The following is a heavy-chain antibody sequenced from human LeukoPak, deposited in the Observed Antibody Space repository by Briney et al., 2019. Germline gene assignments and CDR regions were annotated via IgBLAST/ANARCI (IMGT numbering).Heavy chain of an antibody. Sequence: GGSLRLSCAASGFTFSSYWMSWVRQDPGKGLEWVANIKQDGSEKYYVDSVKGRFTISRDNAKNSLYLQMNSLRAEDTAVYYCASGARRWLHQHYYFDYWGQGTLVTVSS. D-gene: IGHD5-24*01. J-gene: IGHJ4*02. CDR2: IKQDGSEK. V-gene: IGHV3-7*01. CDR1: GFTFSSYW. CDR3: ASGARRWLHQHYYFDY.